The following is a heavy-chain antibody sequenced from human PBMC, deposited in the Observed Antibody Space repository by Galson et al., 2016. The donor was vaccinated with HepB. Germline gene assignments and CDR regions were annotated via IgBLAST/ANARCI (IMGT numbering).Heavy chain of an antibody. V-gene: IGHV3-23*01. CDR3: AKGNEESNSGSSWYNWFDP. CDR2: ISGTGGST. D-gene: IGHD6-13*01. J-gene: IGHJ5*02. Sequence: SLRLSCAASGFTFSSYAMNWVRQAPGKGLEWVSAISGTGGSTYYGDPVKGRSTISRDNSKNTLYLQMNSLRAEDTAVYYCAKGNEESNSGSSWYNWFDPWGQGTLVTVSS. CDR1: GFTFSSYA.